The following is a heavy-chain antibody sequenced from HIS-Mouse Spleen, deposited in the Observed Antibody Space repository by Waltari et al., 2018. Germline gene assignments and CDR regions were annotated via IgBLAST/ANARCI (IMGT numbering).Heavy chain of an antibody. J-gene: IGHJ4*02. D-gene: IGHD3-3*01. CDR3: ARGGLEEWLLYYFDY. CDR1: GYTFTGSY. Sequence: QVQLVQSGAEVKKPGASVKVSCKASGYTFTGSYMHWVRQAPGQGLEWMGWINPNSGGTNYAQKFQGRVTMTRDTSISTAYMELSRLRSDDTAVYYCARGGLEEWLLYYFDYWGQGTLVTVSS. CDR2: INPNSGGT. V-gene: IGHV1-2*02.